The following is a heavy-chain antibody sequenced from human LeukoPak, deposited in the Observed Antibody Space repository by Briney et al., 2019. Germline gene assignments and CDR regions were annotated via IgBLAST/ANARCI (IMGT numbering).Heavy chain of an antibody. V-gene: IGHV3-66*01. CDR3: ARDMDPYYYYGMDV. D-gene: IGHD3-10*01. CDR1: GFTVSSNY. Sequence: GGSLRLSCEASGFTVSSNYMSWVRQAPGKGLEWVSVIYSGGSTYYADSVKGRFTISRDNSENTLYLQMNSLRAEDTAVYYCARDMDPYYYYGMDVWGQGTTVTVSS. CDR2: IYSGGST. J-gene: IGHJ6*02.